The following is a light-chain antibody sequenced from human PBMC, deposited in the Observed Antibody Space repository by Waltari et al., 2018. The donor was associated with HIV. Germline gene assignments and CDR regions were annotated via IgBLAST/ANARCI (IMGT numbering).Light chain of an antibody. CDR1: SSNIGTGYD. Sequence: QSVLTQPPSVSGAPGQRVTISCPWSSSNIGTGYDVPWYQQLPGTAPKLLMYANSYRPSGVPDRFSGSKSGTSASLAITGLQAEDEADYYCQSYDSSLSSVVFGGGTKLTVL. CDR3: QSYDSSLSSVV. J-gene: IGLJ2*01. CDR2: ANS. V-gene: IGLV1-40*01.